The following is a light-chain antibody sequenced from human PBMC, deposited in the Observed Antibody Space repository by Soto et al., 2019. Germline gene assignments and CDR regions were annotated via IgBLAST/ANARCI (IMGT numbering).Light chain of an antibody. V-gene: IGLV2-23*02. J-gene: IGLJ1*01. CDR1: SRDIGTSNL. CDR2: EVT. CDR3: YTYTGISTSLFV. Sequence: QSVLTQPASVSGSPGQSITISCTGTSRDIGTSNLVSWYQQYPGKAPKLIIFEVTRRPSGISNRFSGSKSGNTASLTISGLQPEDEADXYCYTYTGISTSLFVFGTG.